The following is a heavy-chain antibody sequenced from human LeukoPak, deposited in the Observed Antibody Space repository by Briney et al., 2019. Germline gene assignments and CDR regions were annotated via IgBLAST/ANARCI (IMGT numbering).Heavy chain of an antibody. CDR2: IRPYNGNT. CDR1: GYTFTSYD. V-gene: IGHV1-18*01. D-gene: IGHD3-3*01. Sequence: ASVKASCKASGYTFTSYDINWVRQATGQGLEWMGWIRPYNGNTNYAQKLQGRVTMTTDTSTSTAYMELRSLRSDDTAVYYCARDRDSGITIFGVTPGGYWGQGTLVTVSS. CDR3: ARDRDSGITIFGVTPGGY. J-gene: IGHJ4*02.